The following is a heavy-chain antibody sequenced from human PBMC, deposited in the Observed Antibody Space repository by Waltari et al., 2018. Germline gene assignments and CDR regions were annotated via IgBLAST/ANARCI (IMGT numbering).Heavy chain of an antibody. D-gene: IGHD3-9*01. V-gene: IGHV1-69*12. J-gene: IGHJ4*02. CDR1: GGTFSSHA. Sequence: QVQLVQSGAEVKKPGSSAKVSCKASGGTFSSHAISCVRQAPGQGLEWMGGIIPIFGTANYAQKFQGRVTITADESTSTAYMELSSLRSEDTAVYYCARATNILTGYSYWGQGTLVTVSS. CDR2: IIPIFGTA. CDR3: ARATNILTGYSY.